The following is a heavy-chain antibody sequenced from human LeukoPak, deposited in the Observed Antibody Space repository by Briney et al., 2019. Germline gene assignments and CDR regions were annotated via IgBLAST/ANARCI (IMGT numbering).Heavy chain of an antibody. CDR3: AGQDWNHAFDI. V-gene: IGHV3-7*01. CDR1: GFTFSSYW. Sequence: GGSLRLSCAASGFTFSSYWMSWVRQAPGKGLEWVANIKQDGSEKYYVDSVKGRFTISRDNAKNSLYLQMNSLRAEDTAVYYCAGQDWNHAFDIWGQGTMVTVSS. J-gene: IGHJ3*02. D-gene: IGHD1-1*01. CDR2: IKQDGSEK.